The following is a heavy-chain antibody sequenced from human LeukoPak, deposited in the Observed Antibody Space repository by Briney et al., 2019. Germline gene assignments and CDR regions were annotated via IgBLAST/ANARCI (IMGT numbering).Heavy chain of an antibody. CDR3: ARDRNWNQIDY. V-gene: IGHV3-74*01. CDR2: INTDGRTT. D-gene: IGHD1-20*01. Sequence: GESLRLSCAASGFSFNSHWMHWVRQLPGKGPVWVSRINTDGRTTDYAASVKGRFITSRDNAQNTLYLQMNSLRAEDTAGYYCARDRNWNQIDYWGQGSLVTVSS. CDR1: GFSFNSHW. J-gene: IGHJ4*02.